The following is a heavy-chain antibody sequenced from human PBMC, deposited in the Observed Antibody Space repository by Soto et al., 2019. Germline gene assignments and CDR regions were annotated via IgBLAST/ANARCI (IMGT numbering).Heavy chain of an antibody. CDR1: GYTFTSYG. V-gene: IGHV1-18*01. CDR2: ISAYNGNT. J-gene: IGHJ6*02. Sequence: ASVKVSCKASGYTFTSYGISWVRQAPGQGLEWMGWISAYNGNTNYAQKLQGRVTMTTDTSTSTAYMELRSLRSDDTAVYYCARGLAGLRFLEWLSGIYYYYGMDVWGQGTTVTVSS. CDR3: ARGLAGLRFLEWLSGIYYYYGMDV. D-gene: IGHD3-3*01.